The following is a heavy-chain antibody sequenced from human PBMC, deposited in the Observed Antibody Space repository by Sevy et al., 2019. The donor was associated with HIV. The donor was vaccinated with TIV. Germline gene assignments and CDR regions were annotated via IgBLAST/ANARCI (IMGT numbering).Heavy chain of an antibody. D-gene: IGHD2-21*02. CDR3: AKPASCGGDCYYFDF. Sequence: ASVKVSCKASGYTFTDYDIKWVRQVTGQGLELVGWMNPNSGHTAYTENFQGRVSTTRDTSISTAYMELSSLRSEDTAVYYCAKPASCGGDCYYFDFWGQGTLVTVSS. CDR1: GYTFTDYD. J-gene: IGHJ4*02. CDR2: MNPNSGHT. V-gene: IGHV1-8*01.